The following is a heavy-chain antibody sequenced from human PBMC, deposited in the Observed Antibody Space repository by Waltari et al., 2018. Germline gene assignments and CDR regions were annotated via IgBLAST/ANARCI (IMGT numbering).Heavy chain of an antibody. CDR1: GITFDDSG. CDR2: INWNGVST. Sequence: EVQLVESGGGVVRPGGSLRLSCAASGITFDDSGMSWVSQAPRKGLGWVSGINWNGVSTGYTDSVKGRFTISRDNAKNSLYLQMNSLRAEDTALYHCARRTTVTINAFDIWGQGTMVTVSS. V-gene: IGHV3-20*01. J-gene: IGHJ3*02. D-gene: IGHD4-17*01. CDR3: ARRTTVTINAFDI.